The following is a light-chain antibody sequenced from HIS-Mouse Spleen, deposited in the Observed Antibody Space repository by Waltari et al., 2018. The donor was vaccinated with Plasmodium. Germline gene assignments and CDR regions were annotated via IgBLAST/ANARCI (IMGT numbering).Light chain of an antibody. CDR2: EVS. V-gene: IGLV2-8*01. CDR1: SSDVGGYNY. CDR3: SSYAGSNNLV. Sequence: QSALTQPPSASGSPGQSVPISCTGTSSDVGGYNYVSWYQQHPGKAPKLMIYEVSKRPSGVPDRFSGSKSGNTASLTVSGLQAEDEADYYCSSYAGSNNLVFGGGTELTV. J-gene: IGLJ2*01.